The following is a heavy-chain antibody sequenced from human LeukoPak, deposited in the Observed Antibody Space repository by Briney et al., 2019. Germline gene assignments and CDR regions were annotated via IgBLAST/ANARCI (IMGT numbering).Heavy chain of an antibody. CDR3: ARHEYSGSYYGLSWFDP. Sequence: KPSETLSLTCTVSGGSISSSSHYWGWIRQSPGKGLEWIGSIYYSGSTYYNPSLKSRVTISVDTSKNQLSLKLSSLTAADTAVYYCARHEYSGSYYGLSWFDPWGQGTLVTVSS. J-gene: IGHJ5*02. D-gene: IGHD1-26*01. CDR1: GGSISSSSHY. V-gene: IGHV4-39*01. CDR2: IYYSGST.